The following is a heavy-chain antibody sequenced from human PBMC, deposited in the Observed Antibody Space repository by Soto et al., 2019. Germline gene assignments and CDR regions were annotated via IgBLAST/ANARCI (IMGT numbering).Heavy chain of an antibody. V-gene: IGHV3-23*01. CDR2: ISGSGGST. CDR3: AKDSFPPSAVYSGYDYVFKSTPNPMDV. J-gene: IGHJ6*04. D-gene: IGHD5-12*01. Sequence: GGSLRLSCAASGFTFSSYAMSWVRQAPGKGLEWVSAISGSGGSTYYADSVKGRFTISRDNSKNTLYLQMNSLRAEDTAVYYCAKDSFPPSAVYSGYDYVFKSTPNPMDVWGKGTTVTVSS. CDR1: GFTFSSYA.